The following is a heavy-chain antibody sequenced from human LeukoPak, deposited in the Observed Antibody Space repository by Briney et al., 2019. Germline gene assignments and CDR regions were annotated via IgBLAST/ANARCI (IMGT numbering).Heavy chain of an antibody. Sequence: GGSLRLSCAASGFTFSSYWMSWVRQAPGKGLEWVANIKQDGSEKYYVDSVKGRFTISRDNAKNSLYLQMNSLRAEDTAVYYCARGGDGIKWEPCPTGLDYWGQGTLVTVST. CDR2: IKQDGSEK. D-gene: IGHD1-26*01. J-gene: IGHJ4*02. V-gene: IGHV3-7*01. CDR3: ARGGDGIKWEPCPTGLDY. CDR1: GFTFSSYW.